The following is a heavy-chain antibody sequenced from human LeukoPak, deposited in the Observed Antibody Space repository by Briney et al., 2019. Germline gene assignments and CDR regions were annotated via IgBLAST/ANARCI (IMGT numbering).Heavy chain of an antibody. Sequence: GGSLRLSCAASGFTFSSYSMNWVRQAPGKGLEWVSSISSSSSYIYYADAVRGRFTISRDNAKNSLYLQMNSLRAEDTAVYYCARVSLLGPEGEDYFDYWGQGTLVTVSS. J-gene: IGHJ4*02. CDR1: GFTFSSYS. D-gene: IGHD7-27*01. V-gene: IGHV3-21*01. CDR2: ISSSSSYI. CDR3: ARVSLLGPEGEDYFDY.